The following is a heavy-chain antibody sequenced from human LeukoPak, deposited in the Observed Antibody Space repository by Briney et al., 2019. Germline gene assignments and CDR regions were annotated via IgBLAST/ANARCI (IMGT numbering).Heavy chain of an antibody. Sequence: GRSLRLSCAASGFTFDDYALHWVRQAPGKGLEWVSGISWNSGNIGYADSVKGRFTISRDNAKNSLYLQMNSLRAEDTAVYYCARDSSVVTPGFRAFDIWGQGTMVTVSS. CDR1: GFTFDDYA. V-gene: IGHV3-9*01. D-gene: IGHD4-23*01. CDR3: ARDSSVVTPGFRAFDI. J-gene: IGHJ3*02. CDR2: ISWNSGNI.